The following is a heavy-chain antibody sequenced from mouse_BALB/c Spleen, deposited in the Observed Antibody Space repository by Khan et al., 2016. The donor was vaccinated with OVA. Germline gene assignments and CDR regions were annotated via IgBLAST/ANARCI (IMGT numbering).Heavy chain of an antibody. V-gene: IGHV1-7*01. CDR3: SRRSIRWDFDD. D-gene: IGHD1-1*01. J-gene: IGHJ2*01. Sequence: QIQLVQSGAELAKPGASVKMSCKASGYTFINYWILWVKQRPGQGLEWIGYINPSTGYTEYNQNFKDKATLTADKSSSTAYMQLSSLTSEDSAVYYLSRRSIRWDFDDWGQGTTRTVPS. CDR2: INPSTGYT. CDR1: GYTFINYW.